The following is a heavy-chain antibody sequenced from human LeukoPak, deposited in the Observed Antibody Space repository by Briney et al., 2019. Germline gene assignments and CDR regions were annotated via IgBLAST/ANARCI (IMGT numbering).Heavy chain of an antibody. J-gene: IGHJ5*02. V-gene: IGHV4-4*02. Sequence: SETVSLTCAVSGGSISSSNWWSGVRQPPGKGLEWIGEIYHSGSTYYNPSLKSRVTISVDTSKNQFSLKLSSVTAADTAVYYRARVSLIKGENWFDPWGQGTLVTVSS. D-gene: IGHD3-16*01. CDR1: GGSISSSNW. CDR3: ARVSLIKGENWFDP. CDR2: IYHSGST.